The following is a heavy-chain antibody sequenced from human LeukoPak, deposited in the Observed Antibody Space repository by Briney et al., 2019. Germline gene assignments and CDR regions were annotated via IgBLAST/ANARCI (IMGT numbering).Heavy chain of an antibody. D-gene: IGHD3-3*01. CDR1: GFIFSDVW. J-gene: IGHJ5*02. CDR2: ISSSGSTI. Sequence: DPGGSLRLSCAASGFIFSDVWMHWVRQAPGKGLEWVSYISSSGSTIYYADSVKGRFTISRDNAKNSLYLQMNSLRAEDTAVYYCAREAPQSLWSGYSGYNWFDPWGQGTLVTVSS. V-gene: IGHV3-11*04. CDR3: AREAPQSLWSGYSGYNWFDP.